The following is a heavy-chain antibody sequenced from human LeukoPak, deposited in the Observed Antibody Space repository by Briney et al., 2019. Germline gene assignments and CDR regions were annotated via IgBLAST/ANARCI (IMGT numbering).Heavy chain of an antibody. D-gene: IGHD3-22*01. V-gene: IGHV3-66*01. Sequence: PGGSLRLSCAASEFTVSSNYMSWVRQAPGKGLEWISVIYSGGSTYYADSVKGRFTISRDSSKNTLYLQMNSLRAEDTAVYYCARDYYYESSGYYFSGYWGQGTLVTVSS. J-gene: IGHJ4*02. CDR3: ARDYYYESSGYYFSGY. CDR1: EFTVSSNY. CDR2: IYSGGST.